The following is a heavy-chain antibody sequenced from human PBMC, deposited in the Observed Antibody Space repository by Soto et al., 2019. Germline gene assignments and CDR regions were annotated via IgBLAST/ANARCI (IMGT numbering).Heavy chain of an antibody. D-gene: IGHD3-3*01. V-gene: IGHV3-30-3*01. CDR1: GFTFSSYA. J-gene: IGHJ6*02. CDR2: ISDDGSNK. Sequence: QVQLVESGGGVVQPGRSLRLSCAASGFTFSSYAMHWVRQAPGKGLEWVAVISDDGSNKYYADSVKGRFTNSRDNSKNTLYLQMNSLRAEDTAVYYCARETYYDFWSGPYFGMDVWGQGTTVTVSS. CDR3: ARETYYDFWSGPYFGMDV.